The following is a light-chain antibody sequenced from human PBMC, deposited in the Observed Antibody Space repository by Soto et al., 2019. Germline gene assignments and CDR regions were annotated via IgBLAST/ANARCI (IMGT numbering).Light chain of an antibody. CDR1: QGISSY. J-gene: IGKJ5*01. CDR3: QQYYSYPPIT. Sequence: AIRMTHSPSSLSASTVDRVTITCLSSQGISSYLAWYQQKPGKAPKLLIYAASTLQSGVPSRFSGSGSGTDFTLTISCLQSEDFATYYCQQYYSYPPITFGQGTRLEIK. V-gene: IGKV1-8*01. CDR2: AAS.